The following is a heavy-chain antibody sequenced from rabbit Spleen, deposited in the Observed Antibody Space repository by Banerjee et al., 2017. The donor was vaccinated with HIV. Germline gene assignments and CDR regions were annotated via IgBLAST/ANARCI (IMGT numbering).Heavy chain of an antibody. V-gene: IGHV1S40*01. CDR1: GFDLSNYY. CDR3: ARDSGSSFSSYGMDL. CDR2: IYAGSSSFT. Sequence: ESGGDLVQPGASLTLTCKASGFDLSNYYMCWVRQAPGKGLERIACIYAGSSSFTYFATWAQGRFTISKISSTTVTLQMTRLTAADTATYFCARDSGSSFSSYGMDLWGQGTLVTVS. D-gene: IGHD8-1*01. J-gene: IGHJ6*01.